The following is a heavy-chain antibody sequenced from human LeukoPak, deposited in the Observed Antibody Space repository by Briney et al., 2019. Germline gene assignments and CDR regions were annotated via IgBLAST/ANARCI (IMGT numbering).Heavy chain of an antibody. CDR1: GFTFSSCA. V-gene: IGHV3-23*01. D-gene: IGHD1-14*01. CDR2: ITGDGTRT. Sequence: GGSLRLSCAPSGFTFSSCAMTWVRQAPGKGLEWVASITGDGTRTYYTDSVKARFTISRDNSKNSLYLQMNSLRDDETAIYYCASRPRADMGPLDYWGQGALVTVST. CDR3: ASRPRADMGPLDY. J-gene: IGHJ4*02.